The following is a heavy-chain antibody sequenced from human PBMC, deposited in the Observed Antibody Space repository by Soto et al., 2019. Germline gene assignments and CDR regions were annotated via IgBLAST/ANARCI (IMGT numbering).Heavy chain of an antibody. J-gene: IGHJ4*02. CDR3: ARAAYYYDSSGYYVPNYFDY. V-gene: IGHV4-30-4*01. Sequence: SETLSLTCTVSGVSISSGDYYLRWLRQPPGKGLEWIGYIYYSGSTYYNPSLKSRVTISVDTSKNQFSLKLSSVTAADTAVYYCARAAYYYDSSGYYVPNYFDYWGQGTLVTVSS. CDR1: GVSISSGDYY. D-gene: IGHD3-22*01. CDR2: IYYSGST.